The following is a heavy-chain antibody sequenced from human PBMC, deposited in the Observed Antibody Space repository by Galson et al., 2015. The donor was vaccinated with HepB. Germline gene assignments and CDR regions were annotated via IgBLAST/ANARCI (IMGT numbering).Heavy chain of an antibody. V-gene: IGHV3-9*01. CDR2: ITWNSGII. CDR1: GFTFDDYA. Sequence: SLRLSCAASGFTFDDYAIHWVRQVPGKGLEWVSGITWNSGIIDYVGSVKGRFTISRDNAKNSLYLQMNSLRAEDTALYYCAKGSPCTVARDAFDVWGQGTMVTVSS. J-gene: IGHJ3*01. CDR3: AKGSPCTVARDAFDV. D-gene: IGHD4-17*01.